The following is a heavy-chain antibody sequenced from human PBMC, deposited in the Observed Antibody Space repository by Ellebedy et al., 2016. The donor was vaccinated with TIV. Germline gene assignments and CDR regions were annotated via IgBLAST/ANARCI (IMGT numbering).Heavy chain of an antibody. V-gene: IGHV1-24*01. CDR1: GYTLTELS. D-gene: IGHD2-2*01. CDR2: FDPEDGAT. J-gene: IGHJ6*02. CDR3: ATGTDIVVVPAAMRRAGYYYYGMDV. Sequence: AASVTVSCKVPGYTLTELSMHWVRHAPGNGLEWMGGFDPEDGATIYAQKFQGRVTMTEDTSTDTAYMELSSLRSEDTAVYYCATGTDIVVVPAAMRRAGYYYYGMDVWGQGTTVTVSS.